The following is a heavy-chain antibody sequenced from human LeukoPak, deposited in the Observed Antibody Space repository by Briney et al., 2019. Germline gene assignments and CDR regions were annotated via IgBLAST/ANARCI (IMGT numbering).Heavy chain of an antibody. CDR2: ISGYNGNT. J-gene: IGHJ4*02. D-gene: IGHD3-16*01. Sequence: GASVKVSCKASGYTFTRYGISWVRQAPGQGLEWMGWISGYNGNTNHAQKLQGRVTMTTDTSTSTAYMELRSLRSDDTAVYYCARAAVGVTRYFDYWGQGTLVTVSS. V-gene: IGHV1-18*01. CDR3: ARAAVGVTRYFDY. CDR1: GYTFTRYG.